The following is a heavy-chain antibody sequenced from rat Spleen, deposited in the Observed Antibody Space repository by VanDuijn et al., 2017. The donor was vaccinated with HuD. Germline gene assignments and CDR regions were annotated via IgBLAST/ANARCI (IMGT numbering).Heavy chain of an antibody. J-gene: IGHJ4*01. CDR2: IDYSGRT. Sequence: EVQLQESGPGLVKPSQSLSLTCSVTGYSITSNYWGWIRKFPGNKMEWMGYIDYSGRTSYNPSLKSRISITRDTSKNQFFLQLNSVTTEDTATYYCTRGLSMSSTNYYYALFAYWGQGASVTVSS. D-gene: IGHD1-6*01. V-gene: IGHV3-1*01. CDR3: TRGLSMSSTNYYYALFAY. CDR1: GYSITSNY.